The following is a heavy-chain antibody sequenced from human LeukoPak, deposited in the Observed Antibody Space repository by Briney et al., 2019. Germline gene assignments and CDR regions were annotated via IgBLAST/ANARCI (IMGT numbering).Heavy chain of an antibody. J-gene: IGHJ1*01. CDR2: IYYSGRT. Sequence: PSETLSLTCTVSGGYISSSSYYWGWVRQPPGKGLEWIGDIYYSGRTYYSSSLKSRLTISLDTSNNQFSLKVNSVTAADTAVYYCARRRYYDSTGYLDWGQGTLVSISP. CDR3: ARRRYYDSTGYLD. V-gene: IGHV4-39*01. CDR1: GGYISSSSYY. D-gene: IGHD3-22*01.